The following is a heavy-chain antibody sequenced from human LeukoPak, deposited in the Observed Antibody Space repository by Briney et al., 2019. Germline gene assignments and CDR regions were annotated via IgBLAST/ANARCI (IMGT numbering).Heavy chain of an antibody. D-gene: IGHD5-18*01. Sequence: SETLSLTRTGSRGSISRYYWSWIRQPPGKGLEWIGYIYYSGSTNYNHALKSRVTISVDTSKNQFSLKLSSVTAADTAVYYCARGADRIHYWFDPWGQGTLVTVSS. V-gene: IGHV4-59*08. CDR1: RGSISRYY. CDR2: IYYSGST. CDR3: ARGADRIHYWFDP. J-gene: IGHJ5*02.